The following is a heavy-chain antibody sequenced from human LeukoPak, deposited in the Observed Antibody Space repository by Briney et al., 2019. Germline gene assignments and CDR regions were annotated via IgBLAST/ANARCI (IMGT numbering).Heavy chain of an antibody. CDR3: ARGLAGSYRY. CDR2: IYYSGST. CDR1: GGSISSYY. V-gene: IGHV4-59*01. D-gene: IGHD3-16*02. J-gene: IGHJ4*02. Sequence: SETLSLTCTVSGGSISSYYWSWIRQPPGKGLEWIGYIYYSGSTNYNPSLKSRVTISVDTSKNQFSLKLSSVTAADTAVYYRARGLAGSYRYWGQGTLVTVSS.